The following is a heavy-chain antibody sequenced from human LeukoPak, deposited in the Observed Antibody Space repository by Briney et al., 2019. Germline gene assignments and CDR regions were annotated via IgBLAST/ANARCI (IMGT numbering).Heavy chain of an antibody. V-gene: IGHV1-18*01. D-gene: IGHD1-26*01. Sequence: ASVKVSCKASGYTFTGYAISWVRQAPGRGLEWMGWVSAYNGATNYAQNFQDRVTMTTDTPTTTAYMELRSLRSDDTAVYYCARRGTGSYYFPDYWGQGTLVTVSS. CDR2: VSAYNGAT. J-gene: IGHJ4*02. CDR1: GYTFTGYA. CDR3: ARRGTGSYYFPDY.